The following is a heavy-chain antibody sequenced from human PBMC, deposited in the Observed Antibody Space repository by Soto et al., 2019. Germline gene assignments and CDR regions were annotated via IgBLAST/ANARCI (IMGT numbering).Heavy chain of an antibody. Sequence: SETLSLTCTFSGGSISSGGYYWSWIRQHPGKGLEWIGYIYYSGSTYYNPSLKSRVTISVDTSKNQFSLKLSSVTAADTAVYYCARVEYYYDSSGFQALFDYWGQGTLVTVSS. J-gene: IGHJ4*02. CDR3: ARVEYYYDSSGFQALFDY. CDR1: GGSISSGGYY. V-gene: IGHV4-31*03. D-gene: IGHD3-22*01. CDR2: IYYSGST.